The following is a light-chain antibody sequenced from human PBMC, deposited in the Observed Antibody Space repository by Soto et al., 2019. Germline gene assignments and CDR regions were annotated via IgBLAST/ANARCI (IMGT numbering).Light chain of an antibody. CDR2: EVT. CDR1: DTDIGGYNH. Sequence: QSALTQPASVSGSPGQSITISCTGTDTDIGGYNHVSWYQHHPGKAPKLIIYEVTHRPSGVSNRFSGSKSGNTASLTISGLQAEDEADYYCSSYTSSTTYVFATGTKVTVL. J-gene: IGLJ1*01. V-gene: IGLV2-14*01. CDR3: SSYTSSTTYV.